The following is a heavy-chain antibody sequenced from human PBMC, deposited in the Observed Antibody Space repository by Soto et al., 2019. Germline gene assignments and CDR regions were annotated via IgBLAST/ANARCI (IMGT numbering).Heavy chain of an antibody. V-gene: IGHV1-18*01. CDR2: ISAYNGNT. Sequence: ASVKVSCKASGYTFTSYGISWVRQAPGQGLEWMGWISAYNGNTNYAQKLQGRVTMTTDTSTSTAYMELRSLRSDDTAVYYCARDKDYCSGGSCYRFFDYWGQGTLVTVSS. CDR3: ARDKDYCSGGSCYRFFDY. D-gene: IGHD2-15*01. CDR1: GYTFTSYG. J-gene: IGHJ4*02.